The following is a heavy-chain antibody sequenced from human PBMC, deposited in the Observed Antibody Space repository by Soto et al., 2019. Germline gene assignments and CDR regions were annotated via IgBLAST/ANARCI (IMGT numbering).Heavy chain of an antibody. V-gene: IGHV4-34*01. CDR1: GGSFSGYY. CDR2: INHSGST. Sequence: SETLSLTCAVYGGSFSGYYWSWIRQPPGKGLEWIGEINHSGSTNYNPSLKSRVTISVDTSKNQFSLKLSSVTAADTAVYYCARVPRYYGSGSYPGGDYWGRGTLVTVSS. J-gene: IGHJ4*02. CDR3: ARVPRYYGSGSYPGGDY. D-gene: IGHD3-10*01.